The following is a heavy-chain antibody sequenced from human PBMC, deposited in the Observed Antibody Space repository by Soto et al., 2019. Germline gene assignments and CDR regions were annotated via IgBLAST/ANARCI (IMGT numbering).Heavy chain of an antibody. CDR1: GFTFSSYA. CDR3: ASLNPPSSLYDFWSGYYFDY. D-gene: IGHD3-3*01. V-gene: IGHV3-30*04. J-gene: IGHJ4*02. CDR2: ISYDGSNK. Sequence: GGSLRLSCAASGFTFSSYAMHWVRQAPGKGLEWVAVISYDGSNKYYADSVKGRFTISRDNSKNTLYLQMNSLRAEDTAVYYCASLNPPSSLYDFWSGYYFDYWGQGTLVTVSS.